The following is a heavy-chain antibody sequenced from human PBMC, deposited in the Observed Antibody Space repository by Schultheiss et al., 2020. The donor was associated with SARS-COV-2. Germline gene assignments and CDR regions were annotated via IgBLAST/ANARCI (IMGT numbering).Heavy chain of an antibody. D-gene: IGHD6-13*01. CDR2: IYYSGST. CDR1: GGSISSYY. CDR3: ARGFSSSWYAGMDV. V-gene: IGHV4-59*01. Sequence: SETLSLTCTVSGGSISSYYWSWIRQPPGKGLEWIGYIYYSGSTNYNPSLKSRVTISVDTSKNQFSLKLSSVTAADTAVYYCARGFSSSWYAGMDVWGQGTTVTVSS. J-gene: IGHJ6*02.